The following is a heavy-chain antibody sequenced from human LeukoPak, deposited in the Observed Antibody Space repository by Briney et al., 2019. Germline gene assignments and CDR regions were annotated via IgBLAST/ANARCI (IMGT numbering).Heavy chain of an antibody. J-gene: IGHJ4*02. Sequence: PGGSLRLSCAASGSTFDDYGMSWVRQAPGKGLEWVSGINWNGGSTGYADSVKGRVTISRDNAKNSLYLQMNSLRAEDTALYYCARDRQWLDYYFDYWGQGTLVTVSS. CDR3: ARDRQWLDYYFDY. CDR1: GSTFDDYG. D-gene: IGHD6-19*01. CDR2: INWNGGST. V-gene: IGHV3-20*04.